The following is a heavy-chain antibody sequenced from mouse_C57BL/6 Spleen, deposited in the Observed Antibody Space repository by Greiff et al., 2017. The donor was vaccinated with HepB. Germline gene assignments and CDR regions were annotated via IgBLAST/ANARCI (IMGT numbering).Heavy chain of an antibody. J-gene: IGHJ4*01. CDR1: GYTFTDYY. V-gene: IGHV1-76*01. D-gene: IGHD2-4*01. Sequence: QVQLQQSGAELVRPGASVKLSCKASGYTFTDYYINWVKQRPGQGLEWIARIYPGSGNTYYNEKFKGKATLTAEKSSSTAYMQLSSLTSEDSAVYFCARGYDYDGHYYAMDYWGQGTSVTVSS. CDR2: IYPGSGNT. CDR3: ARGYDYDGHYYAMDY.